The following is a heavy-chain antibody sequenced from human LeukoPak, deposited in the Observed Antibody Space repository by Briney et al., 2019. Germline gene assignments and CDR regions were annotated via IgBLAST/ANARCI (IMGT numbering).Heavy chain of an antibody. CDR2: ISIGGDTT. Sequence: GGSLRLSCAASGFTFSSHGMCWVRQAPGRGLEWVSSISIGGDTTYSDSVKGRFTISRDNSKNTLYLQMNSLRVEDTAVYYCATDPPYGGYYYYYYMDVWGKGTTVTVSS. D-gene: IGHD4/OR15-4a*01. V-gene: IGHV3-23*01. CDR1: GFTFSSHG. J-gene: IGHJ6*03. CDR3: ATDPPYGGYYYYYYMDV.